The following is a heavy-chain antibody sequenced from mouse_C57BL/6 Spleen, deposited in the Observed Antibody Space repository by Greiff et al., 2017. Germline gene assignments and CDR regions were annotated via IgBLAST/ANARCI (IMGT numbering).Heavy chain of an antibody. CDR2: INPSSGYT. J-gene: IGHJ3*01. CDR3: AREDDYDEFAY. Sequence: VQLQQSGAELARPGASVKMSCKASGYTFTSYTMHWVKQRPGQGLEWIGYINPSSGYTKYNQKFKDKATLTADKSSSTAYMQLSSLTSEDSAVYYCAREDDYDEFAYWGQGTLVTVSA. D-gene: IGHD2-4*01. V-gene: IGHV1-4*01. CDR1: GYTFTSYT.